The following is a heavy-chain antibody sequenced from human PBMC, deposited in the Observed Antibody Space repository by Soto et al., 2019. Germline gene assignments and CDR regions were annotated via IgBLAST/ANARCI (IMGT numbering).Heavy chain of an antibody. CDR2: IYYSGST. J-gene: IGHJ4*02. D-gene: IGHD3-22*01. CDR1: GGSVSSGSYY. V-gene: IGHV4-61*01. CDR3: ARDEYDSSGYYHGYFDY. Sequence: SETLSLTCTVSGGSVSSGSYYWSWIRQPPGKGLEWIGYIYYSGSTNYNPSPKSRVTISVDTSKNQFSLKLSSVTAADTAVYYCARDEYDSSGYYHGYFDYWGQGTLVTVSS.